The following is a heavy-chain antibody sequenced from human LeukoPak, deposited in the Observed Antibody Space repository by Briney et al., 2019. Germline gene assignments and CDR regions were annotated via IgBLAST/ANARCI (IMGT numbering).Heavy chain of an antibody. CDR1: GYSFGNRW. CDR2: IYPDDSDT. Sequence: GESLKISCKGSGYSFGNRWIGWVRQMPGKGLEWMGIIYPDDSDTIYSPSFEGQVTISADKSISTAYLQWSSLKASDTANCASGAYGSGSSYNYYGMDVWGQGTTVTLSS. CDR3: GAYGSGSSYNYYGMDV. V-gene: IGHV5-51*01. J-gene: IGHJ6*02. D-gene: IGHD3-10*01.